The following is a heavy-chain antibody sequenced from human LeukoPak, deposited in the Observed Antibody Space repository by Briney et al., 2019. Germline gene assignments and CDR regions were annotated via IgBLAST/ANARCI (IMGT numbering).Heavy chain of an antibody. Sequence: GGSLRLSCAASRFTFSNYVMHWVRQAPGKGLEWVAVISYDGSDKYYADSVEGRFTISRDNAKNSLYLQMNSLRAEDTAVYYCARDLGYYGSGAALYFDYWGQGTLVTVSS. CDR3: ARDLGYYGSGAALYFDY. CDR1: RFTFSNYV. CDR2: ISYDGSDK. J-gene: IGHJ4*02. V-gene: IGHV3-30*03. D-gene: IGHD3-10*01.